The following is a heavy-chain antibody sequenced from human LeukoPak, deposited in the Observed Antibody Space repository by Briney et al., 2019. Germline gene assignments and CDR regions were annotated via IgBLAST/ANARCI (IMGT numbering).Heavy chain of an antibody. J-gene: IGHJ4*02. Sequence: GASVKVSCKASGYTFTGYYLHWVRQAPGQGLEWMGWINPNHGDTNYAQKFQDRVSMTRDTSISTAYMHLSRLRSADTAVYYCARSPHILTGENFDYWGQGNLLTVSS. CDR2: INPNHGDT. V-gene: IGHV1-2*02. D-gene: IGHD3-9*01. CDR3: ARSPHILTGENFDY. CDR1: GYTFTGYY.